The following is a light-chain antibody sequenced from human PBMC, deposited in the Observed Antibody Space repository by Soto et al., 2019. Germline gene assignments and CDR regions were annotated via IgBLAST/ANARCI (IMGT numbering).Light chain of an antibody. CDR2: GAS. J-gene: IGKJ1*01. Sequence: EIVMTQSPATLSVSPGERATLSCRASQSVSINLAWYQQKPGQAPRLLIYGASTRATGIPARFSGSGSGTEFTLTISSLQSEDFATYYCQQYSIYSRTFGQGTKVEIK. CDR1: QSVSIN. CDR3: QQYSIYSRT. V-gene: IGKV3-15*01.